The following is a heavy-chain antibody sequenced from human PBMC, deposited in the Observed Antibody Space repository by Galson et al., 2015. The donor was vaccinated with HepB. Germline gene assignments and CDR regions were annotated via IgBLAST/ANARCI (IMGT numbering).Heavy chain of an antibody. CDR2: IWSDGSKD. CDR1: GSSFSSHG. CDR3: ARYYGDYRAFDY. D-gene: IGHD4-17*01. Sequence: SLRLSCAASGSSFSSHGMHWVRQAPGKGLEWVALIWSDGSKDSYADSVKGRFTISRDNSNNMLYLQMNNLRVEDTAVYYCARYYGDYRAFDYWGQGTLVSVSS. V-gene: IGHV3-33*01. J-gene: IGHJ4*02.